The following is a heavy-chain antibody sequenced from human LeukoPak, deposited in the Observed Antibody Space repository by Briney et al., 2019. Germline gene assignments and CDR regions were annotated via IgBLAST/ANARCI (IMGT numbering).Heavy chain of an antibody. V-gene: IGHV3-30*18. D-gene: IGHD5-12*01. J-gene: IGHJ6*02. CDR2: ISYDGSNK. Sequence: GGSPRLSCAASGFTFSSYGMHWVRQAPGKGLEWVAVISYDGSNKYYADSVKGRLTISRDNSKNTLYLQMNSLRAEDTAVYYCAKDIRGYSGLDYYYYYGMDVWGQGTTVTVSS. CDR3: AKDIRGYSGLDYYYYYGMDV. CDR1: GFTFSSYG.